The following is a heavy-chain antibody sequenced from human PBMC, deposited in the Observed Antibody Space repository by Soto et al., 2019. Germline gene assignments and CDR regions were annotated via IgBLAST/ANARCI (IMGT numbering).Heavy chain of an antibody. CDR1: GFTFSSYA. D-gene: IGHD1-26*01. CDR2: ISYDGSNK. Sequence: PGGSLRLSCAASGFTFSSYAMHWVRQAPGKGLEWVAVISYDGSNKYYADSVKGRFTISRDNSKNTLYLQMNSLRAEDTAVYYCARGSSHTYYFDYWGQGTLVTVSS. V-gene: IGHV3-30-3*01. CDR3: ARGSSHTYYFDY. J-gene: IGHJ4*02.